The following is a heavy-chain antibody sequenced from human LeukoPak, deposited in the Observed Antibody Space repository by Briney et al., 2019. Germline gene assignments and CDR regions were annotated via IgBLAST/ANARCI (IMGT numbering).Heavy chain of an antibody. D-gene: IGHD6-19*01. Sequence: SETLSLTCTVSGGSISSYYWSWIRQPPGRGLEWIGYIYYSGSTNYNPSLKSRVTISVDTSKNQFSLELRSVTAADTAVYYCARASFYSSGCYFDYWGQGTLVTVSS. CDR1: GGSISSYY. CDR3: ARASFYSSGCYFDY. J-gene: IGHJ4*02. V-gene: IGHV4-59*12. CDR2: IYYSGST.